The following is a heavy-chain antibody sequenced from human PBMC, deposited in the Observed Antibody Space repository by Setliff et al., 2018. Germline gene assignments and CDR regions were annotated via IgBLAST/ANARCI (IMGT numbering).Heavy chain of an antibody. V-gene: IGHV1-18*01. CDR2: ISAYNGNT. D-gene: IGHD6-13*01. Sequence: GASVKVSCKASGYAFTSYGISWVRQAPGQGLEWMGWISAYNGNTNYAQKLQGRVTMTTDTSTSTAYMELRSLRSDDTAVYYCARGYSSSWQSRMGFDPWGQGTLVTVSS. J-gene: IGHJ5*02. CDR3: ARGYSSSWQSRMGFDP. CDR1: GYAFTSYG.